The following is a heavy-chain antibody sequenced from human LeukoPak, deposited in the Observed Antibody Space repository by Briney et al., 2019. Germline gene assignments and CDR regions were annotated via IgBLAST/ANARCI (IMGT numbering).Heavy chain of an antibody. CDR1: GFAFDVFS. J-gene: IGHJ4*02. CDR3: AKEGYNSRWISFDH. D-gene: IGHD6-19*01. Sequence: GGSLRLSCAASGFAFDVFSMHWVRQAPGRGLEWVSLINRDGVTRYYADSVKGRFTISRDNSRNSLYLQLNSLTIEDTALYYCAKEGYNSRWISFDHWGRGALVTVSS. V-gene: IGHV3-43*01. CDR2: INRDGVTR.